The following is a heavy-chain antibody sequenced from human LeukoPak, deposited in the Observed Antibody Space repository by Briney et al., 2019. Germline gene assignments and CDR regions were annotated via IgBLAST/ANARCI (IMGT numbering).Heavy chain of an antibody. D-gene: IGHD5-24*01. CDR1: GFTFSIYA. Sequence: GGSLRLSCAASGFTFSIYAMSWVRQASGKGLEWVSAISGSGGSTYYADSVKGRFTISRDNSKNTLYLQMNSLRAEDTAVYYCAKGGDGYNYPDSWGQGTLVTVSS. CDR2: ISGSGGST. V-gene: IGHV3-23*01. J-gene: IGHJ4*02. CDR3: AKGGDGYNYPDS.